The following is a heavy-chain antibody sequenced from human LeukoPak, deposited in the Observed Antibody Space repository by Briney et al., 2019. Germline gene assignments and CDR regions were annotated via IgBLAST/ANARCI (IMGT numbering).Heavy chain of an antibody. CDR2: IYHTGRT. D-gene: IGHD6-19*01. CDR3: ARSGDSSGWDFDF. Sequence: PSETLSLTCTVSGYSISSGYYWGWIRQPPGKGLAWIGSIYHTGRTHYNPSLKSRVTISLDTSKNQFSLRLSSVTAADTAVYYCARSGDSSGWDFDFWGQGTLVTVSS. V-gene: IGHV4-38-2*02. CDR1: GYSISSGYY. J-gene: IGHJ4*02.